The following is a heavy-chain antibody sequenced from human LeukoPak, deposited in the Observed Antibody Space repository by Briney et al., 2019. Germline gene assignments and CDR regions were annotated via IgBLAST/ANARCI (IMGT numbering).Heavy chain of an antibody. D-gene: IGHD6-13*01. CDR2: ISGNGGGT. V-gene: IGHV3-23*01. CDR1: GFTXXDYA. CDR3: AKRFQAPAGHDF. J-gene: IGHJ4*02. Sequence: SGFTXXDYAMSWVRQAPGKGLEWVSGISGNGGGTYYADSVKGRFTIARENSEKTVYLQMNSLRAEDTAVYFCAKRFQAPAGHDFWGQGTLVTVSS.